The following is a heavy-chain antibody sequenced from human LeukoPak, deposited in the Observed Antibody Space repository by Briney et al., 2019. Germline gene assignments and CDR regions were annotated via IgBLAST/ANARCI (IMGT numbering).Heavy chain of an antibody. J-gene: IGHJ4*02. V-gene: IGHV3-15*01. Sequence: GGSLRLSCAASGFTFSNAWMSWVRQAPGKGLEWVGRIKSKTDGGTTDYAAPVKGRFTISRDDSKNTLYLQMNSLKTEDTAVYYCTTDRRYYDFSSGYYNTPYYFDDWGQGTLVTVSS. D-gene: IGHD3-3*01. CDR3: TTDRRYYDFSSGYYNTPYYFDD. CDR2: IKSKTDGGTT. CDR1: GFTFSNAW.